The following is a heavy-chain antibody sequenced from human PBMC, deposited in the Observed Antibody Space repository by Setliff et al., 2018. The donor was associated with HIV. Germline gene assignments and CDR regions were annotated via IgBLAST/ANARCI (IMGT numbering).Heavy chain of an antibody. J-gene: IGHJ5*02. CDR2: MVYTGGT. Sequence: SETLSLTCTVSGGSISGHYWSWIRQPPGKELEWIASMVYTGGTNYNPSLKSRVTISLDTSKNQFSLKLTSLTAADTAVYYCARGGTSSNWFDPWGQGTLVTVSS. D-gene: IGHD2-2*01. CDR1: GGSISGHY. CDR3: ARGGTSSNWFDP. V-gene: IGHV4-59*11.